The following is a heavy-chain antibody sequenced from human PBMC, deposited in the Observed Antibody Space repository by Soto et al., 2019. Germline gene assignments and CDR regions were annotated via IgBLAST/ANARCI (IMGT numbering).Heavy chain of an antibody. J-gene: IGHJ6*02. Sequence: GESLKISCKGSGYSFTSYWIGWVRQMPGKGLEWMGIIYPGDSDTTYSPSFQGQVTISADKSISTAYLQWSSLKASDTAMYYCARQDPAAAGLYGMDVWGQGTTVTVSS. V-gene: IGHV5-51*01. D-gene: IGHD6-13*01. CDR3: ARQDPAAAGLYGMDV. CDR1: GYSFTSYW. CDR2: IYPGDSDT.